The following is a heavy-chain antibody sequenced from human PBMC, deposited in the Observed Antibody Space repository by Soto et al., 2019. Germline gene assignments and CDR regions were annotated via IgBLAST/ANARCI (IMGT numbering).Heavy chain of an antibody. V-gene: IGHV4-61*01. Sequence: SETLSLTCTVSGASVSSGSDYWNWVRQPPGERPEWIGYISHSGVTNYNPSLKSRLTISLDTAKDQVLLRLTSVTATDAAVYYCVRDPPRFRDGMDVCGQGTTVTVSS. CDR2: ISHSGVT. CDR3: VRDPPRFRDGMDV. D-gene: IGHD3-3*01. CDR1: GASVSSGSDY. J-gene: IGHJ6*02.